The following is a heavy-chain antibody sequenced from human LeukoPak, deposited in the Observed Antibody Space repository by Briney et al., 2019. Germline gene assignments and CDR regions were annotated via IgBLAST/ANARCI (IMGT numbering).Heavy chain of an antibody. J-gene: IGHJ4*02. CDR3: AKSLIAARPPNLFDY. CDR1: EFTFSSYA. V-gene: IGHV3-23*01. CDR2: ISGSGGST. D-gene: IGHD6-6*01. Sequence: GGSLRLSCAGSEFTFSSYAMSWVRQAPGKGLEWVSAISGSGGSTYYADSVKGRFTISRDNSKNTLYPQMNSLRAEDTAVYYCAKSLIAARPPNLFDYWGQGTLVTVSS.